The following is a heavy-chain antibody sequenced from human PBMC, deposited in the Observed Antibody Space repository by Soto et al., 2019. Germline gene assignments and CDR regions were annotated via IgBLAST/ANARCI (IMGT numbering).Heavy chain of an antibody. CDR1: EFPFRDHW. CDR3: ARSGDIVVVPAAILSSAFDI. CDR2: INSDGSTT. D-gene: IGHD2-2*01. V-gene: IGHV3-74*01. Sequence: GGSLNLSFAASEFPFRDHWMHWVGQAPGKGLVWVSRINSDGSTTTYADSVKGRFTISRDNAKNSLYLQMNSLRAEDTAVYYCARSGDIVVVPAAILSSAFDIWGQGTMVTVSS. J-gene: IGHJ3*02.